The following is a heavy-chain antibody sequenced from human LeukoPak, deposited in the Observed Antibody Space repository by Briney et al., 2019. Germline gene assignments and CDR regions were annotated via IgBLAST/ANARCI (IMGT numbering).Heavy chain of an antibody. Sequence: SETLSLTCTVSGGSISSGDYYWSWIRQPPGKGLEWIGYIYYSGSTYYNPSLKSRVTISVDTSKNQFSLKPSSVTAADTAVYYCARAPYCSSTSCPRAFDIWGQGTMVTVSS. CDR2: IYYSGST. J-gene: IGHJ3*02. D-gene: IGHD2-2*01. V-gene: IGHV4-30-4*01. CDR1: GGSISSGDYY. CDR3: ARAPYCSSTSCPRAFDI.